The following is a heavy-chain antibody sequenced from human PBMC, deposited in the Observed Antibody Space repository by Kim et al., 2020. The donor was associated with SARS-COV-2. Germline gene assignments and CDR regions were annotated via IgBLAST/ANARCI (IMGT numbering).Heavy chain of an antibody. CDR3: ARAEVAARFGMDV. V-gene: IGHV4-30-2*01. D-gene: IGHD6-6*01. Sequence: YNPSLQSRVIISVARSKNQFSLKLSSVTAAGTAVYFCARAEVAARFGMDVWGQGTTATVSS. J-gene: IGHJ6*02.